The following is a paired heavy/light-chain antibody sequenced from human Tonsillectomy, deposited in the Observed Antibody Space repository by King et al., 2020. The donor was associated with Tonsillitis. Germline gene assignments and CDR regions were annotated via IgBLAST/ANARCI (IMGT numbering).Heavy chain of an antibody. CDR3: ARDRGFKVGSTRRSYYYYGVDF. D-gene: IGHD1-26*01. J-gene: IGHJ6*02. Sequence: QLVESGGGVVQPGGSLRLSCAVSGFTFRTYGMHWVRQAPGKGLEWVAFIQYDGSYEYYTDSVKGRFAISRDNSKNTLYLQMINLRPEDTAVYYCARDRGFKVGSTRRSYYYYGVDFWGQGTTVTVSS. CDR1: GFTFRTYG. CDR2: IQYDGSYE. V-gene: IGHV3-30*02.
Light chain of an antibody. J-gene: IGKJ4*01. CDR2: AVS. CDR1: QSLLNSDGKTY. CDR3: MQGIHLPLT. V-gene: IGKV2-29*02. Sequence: DIVMTQTPLSLSVTPGQPASISCKSSQSLLNSDGKTYLYWYLQKPGQSPQLLFYAVSSRFSGVPDRFSGSGSGTDFTLNISRVEAEDVGVYYCMQGIHLPLTFGGGTKVEIK.